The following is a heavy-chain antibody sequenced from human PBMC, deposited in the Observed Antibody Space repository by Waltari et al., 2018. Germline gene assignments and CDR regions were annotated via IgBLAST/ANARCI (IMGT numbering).Heavy chain of an antibody. V-gene: IGHV3-23*04. CDR1: GFTFSSHA. CDR2: ISDVGGST. Sequence: EVQLVESGGDLVQPGGSLRLSCAASGFTFSSHAMSWVRQAPGKGLEWVSTISDVGGSTYYADSVKGRFTISRDNSKDTLYLQMNTLRVEDTAIYYCAKDRRVQTGVGVAWWNNWFDPWGQGTLSPSPQ. CDR3: AKDRRVQTGVGVAWWNNWFDP. D-gene: IGHD6-19*01. J-gene: IGHJ5*02.